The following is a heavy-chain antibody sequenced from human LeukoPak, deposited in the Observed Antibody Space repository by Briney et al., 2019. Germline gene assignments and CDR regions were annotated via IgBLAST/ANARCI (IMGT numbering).Heavy chain of an antibody. CDR1: GFAFSSYS. D-gene: IGHD1-26*01. CDR2: ISSSSSAI. CDR3: ARDRGRYSGKEIDY. Sequence: GGSLRLSCAASGFAFSSYSMNWVRQAPGKGLEWVSYISSSSSAIYYAVSVKGRFTISRDNAKNSLYLQMNSLRAEDTAVYYCARDRGRYSGKEIDYWGQGTLVTVSS. V-gene: IGHV3-48*01. J-gene: IGHJ4*02.